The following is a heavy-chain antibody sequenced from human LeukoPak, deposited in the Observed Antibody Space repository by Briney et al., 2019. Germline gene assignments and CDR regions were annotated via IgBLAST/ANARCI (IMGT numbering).Heavy chain of an antibody. Sequence: TSETLSLTCAAYGGSFSGYYWSWIRQPPGKGLEWIGEINHSGSTNYNPSLKSRVTISLDTSKNQFSLKLSSVTAADTAVYYCAREGGGNFGYWGQGTLVTVSS. CDR1: GGSFSGYY. CDR3: AREGGGNFGY. V-gene: IGHV4-34*01. J-gene: IGHJ4*02. CDR2: INHSGST. D-gene: IGHD4-23*01.